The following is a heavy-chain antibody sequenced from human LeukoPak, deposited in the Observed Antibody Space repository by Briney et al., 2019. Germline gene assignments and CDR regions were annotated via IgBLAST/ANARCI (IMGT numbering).Heavy chain of an antibody. CDR2: IDWDDDK. D-gene: IGHD1-26*01. Sequence: SGPALVKPTQTLTLTCTFSGFSLSTSGMCVSWVRQPPGKALEWLALIDWDDDKYYSTSLKTRLTISKDTSKNQVVLTMTNMDPVDTATYHCARILASVGAIDYWGQGTLVTVSS. CDR1: GFSLSTSGMC. J-gene: IGHJ4*02. CDR3: ARILASVGAIDY. V-gene: IGHV2-70*20.